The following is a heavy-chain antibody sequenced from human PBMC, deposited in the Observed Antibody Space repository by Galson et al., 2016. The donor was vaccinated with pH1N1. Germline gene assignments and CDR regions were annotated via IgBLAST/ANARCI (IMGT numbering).Heavy chain of an antibody. J-gene: IGHJ6*02. CDR1: GGTLSRHT. Sequence: SVKVSCKASGGTLSRHTISWVRQAPGQGLEWMGRILPIVGITNYAQKLQGRVTIIADRFTSTVSMEVSGLTSDDTAVYYCATGTGSSGMDVWDQGTTVTVSS. CDR3: ATGTGSSGMDV. V-gene: IGHV1-69*02. D-gene: IGHD3-10*01. CDR2: ILPIVGIT.